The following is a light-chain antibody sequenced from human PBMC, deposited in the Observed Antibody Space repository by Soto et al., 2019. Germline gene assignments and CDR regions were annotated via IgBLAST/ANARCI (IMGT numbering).Light chain of an antibody. Sequence: ENVLTPSPGTLSLSPGERATLSGSASQSISIGYLAWYQQQPAQPPRLLIYHASSKATGIPDRFSGSGSGTDFTLTISSLESEDFAVYYCQQYGDSLLTLGGGTKVEIK. CDR1: QSISIGY. CDR2: HAS. V-gene: IGKV3-20*01. J-gene: IGKJ4*01. CDR3: QQYGDSLLT.